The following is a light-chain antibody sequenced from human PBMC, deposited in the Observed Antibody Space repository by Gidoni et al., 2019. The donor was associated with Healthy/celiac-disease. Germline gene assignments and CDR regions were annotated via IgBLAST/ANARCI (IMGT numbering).Light chain of an antibody. CDR3: QAWDSSTETVV. CDR2: QDS. CDR1: KVGDNY. J-gene: IGLJ2*01. V-gene: IGLV3-1*01. Sequence: SYEPTQPPSVSVSPGQTASITCSGAKVGDNYACWYQQKPGQSPVLVIYQDSKRPSGSPARFSGSNSGNTATLTTIGTQAMDEADYYGQAWDSSTETVVFGGGTKLTVL.